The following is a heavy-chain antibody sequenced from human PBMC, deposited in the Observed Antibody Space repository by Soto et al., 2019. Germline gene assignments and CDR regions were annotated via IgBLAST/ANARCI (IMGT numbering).Heavy chain of an antibody. CDR2: ISGNGGTT. D-gene: IGHD3-9*01. V-gene: IGHV3-23*01. Sequence: ESGGALVQPGGSLRLSCAASGFTFSSTAMSWVRQAPGKGLEWVSTISGNGGTTYYADSVRGRLTISRDNSKNTVYLQMNSLTGEDTAVYYCAHMTGFDYWGQGTLVTVSS. CDR1: GFTFSSTA. J-gene: IGHJ4*02. CDR3: AHMTGFDY.